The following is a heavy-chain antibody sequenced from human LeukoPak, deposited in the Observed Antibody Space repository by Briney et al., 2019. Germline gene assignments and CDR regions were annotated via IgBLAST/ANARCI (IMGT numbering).Heavy chain of an antibody. Sequence: GGSLTLSCAASGFTFSSYSMNWVRQAPGKGLEWVSSISSSSSYIYYADSVKGRFTISRDNAKNSLYLQMNSLRAEDTAVYYCARGRPRMYYDFWSGYPLFDYWGREPWSPSPQ. CDR1: GFTFSSYS. CDR2: ISSSSSYI. CDR3: ARGRPRMYYDFWSGYPLFDY. V-gene: IGHV3-21*01. D-gene: IGHD3-3*01. J-gene: IGHJ4*02.